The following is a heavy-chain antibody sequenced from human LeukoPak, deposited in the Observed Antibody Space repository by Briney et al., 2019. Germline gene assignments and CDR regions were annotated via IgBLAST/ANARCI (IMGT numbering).Heavy chain of an antibody. CDR1: GGSISSYY. CDR2: IYYSGST. V-gene: IGHV4-59*12. J-gene: IGHJ4*02. Sequence: SETLSLTCTVSGGSISSYYWSWIRQPPGKGLEWIGYIYYSGSTNYNSSFKSRVTISVDTSKNQFSLKLSSVTAADTAVYYCARGGSGYSYGPFDYWGQGTLVTVSS. D-gene: IGHD5-18*01. CDR3: ARGGSGYSYGPFDY.